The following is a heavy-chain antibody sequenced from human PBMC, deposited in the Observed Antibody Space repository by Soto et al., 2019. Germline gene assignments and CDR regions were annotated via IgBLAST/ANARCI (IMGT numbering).Heavy chain of an antibody. Sequence: TLSLTCTVSGGSISSGGYYWSWIRQHPGKGLEWIGYIYYSGSTYYNPSPKSRVTISVDTSKNQFSLKLSSVTAADTAVYYCARNVFRGYSYGYRYYYGMDVWGQGTTVTVSS. CDR2: IYYSGST. V-gene: IGHV4-31*03. D-gene: IGHD5-18*01. CDR1: GGSISSGGYY. J-gene: IGHJ6*02. CDR3: ARNVFRGYSYGYRYYYGMDV.